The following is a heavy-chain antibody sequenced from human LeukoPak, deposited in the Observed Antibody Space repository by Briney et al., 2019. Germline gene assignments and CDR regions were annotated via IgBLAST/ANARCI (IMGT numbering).Heavy chain of an antibody. Sequence: SVNVSSTASVGTFTTYAISWVRQAPGQGREWMGRIIPIFGIANYTKKFQGRVTITADKSTSTAYMELGSLRSEDTAVYYCASSGYGDYNQYPYYYYYGRDVWGQGTTVSVSS. CDR3: ASSGYGDYNQYPYYYYYGRDV. CDR2: IIPIFGIA. D-gene: IGHD4-17*01. V-gene: IGHV1-69*17. CDR1: VGTFTTYA. J-gene: IGHJ6*02.